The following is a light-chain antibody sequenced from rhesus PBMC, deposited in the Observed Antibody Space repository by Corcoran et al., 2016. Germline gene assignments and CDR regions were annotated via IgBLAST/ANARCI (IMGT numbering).Light chain of an antibody. Sequence: DIQMTQSPSSLSASVGDTVTITCRASQSISSWLAWYQQTPGKAPKFLIYKASSLQTGVPSSFSGSGSGTEFTLTISSLQSEDFATYYCQQYSSRITFGGGTKVELK. CDR2: KAS. J-gene: IGKJ4*01. CDR3: QQYSSRIT. CDR1: QSISSW. V-gene: IGKV1-22*01.